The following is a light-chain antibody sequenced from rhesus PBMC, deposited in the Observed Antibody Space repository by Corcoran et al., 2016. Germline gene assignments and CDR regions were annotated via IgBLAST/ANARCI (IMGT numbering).Light chain of an antibody. J-gene: IGKJ3*01. V-gene: IGKV1-32*03. CDR1: QCISRY. CDR2: YGN. CDR3: QQSYSTPFT. Sequence: DIQMSQVPSSLSASVVARVTITCRASQCISRYLTCYQQKPGKAPKLLIYYGNRLASGVPSMFSGSGSWTDSTLTISSLQPEHVATDYVQQSYSTPFTFGPGTKLDIK.